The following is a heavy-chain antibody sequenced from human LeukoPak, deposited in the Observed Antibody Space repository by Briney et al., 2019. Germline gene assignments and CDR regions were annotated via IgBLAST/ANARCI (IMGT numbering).Heavy chain of an antibody. CDR1: GFTFSNYA. Sequence: GGSLRLSCAASGFTFSNYAMSWVRQAPGKGLEWVSSISSSSSYIYYADSVKGRFTISRDNAKNSLYLQMNSLRAEDTAVYYCARDTVTRGYYYYYGMDVWGQGTTVTVSS. V-gene: IGHV3-21*01. D-gene: IGHD4-17*01. CDR3: ARDTVTRGYYYYYGMDV. J-gene: IGHJ6*02. CDR2: ISSSSSYI.